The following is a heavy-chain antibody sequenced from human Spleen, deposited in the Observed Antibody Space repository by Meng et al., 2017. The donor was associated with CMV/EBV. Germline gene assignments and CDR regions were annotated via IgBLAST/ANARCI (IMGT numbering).Heavy chain of an antibody. Sequence: KTSGYPFTGYYMHWVRQAPGQGLEWMGWINPNSGGTNYAQKFQGRVTMTRDSSIRTAYMELSRLRSDDTAVYYCARDRNGREDLGDYWGQGTLVTVSS. J-gene: IGHJ4*02. D-gene: IGHD3-16*01. CDR2: INPNSGGT. V-gene: IGHV1-2*02. CDR3: ARDRNGREDLGDY. CDR1: GYPFTGYY.